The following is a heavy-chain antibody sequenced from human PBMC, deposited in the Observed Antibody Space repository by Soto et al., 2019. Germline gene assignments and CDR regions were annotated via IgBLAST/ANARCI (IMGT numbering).Heavy chain of an antibody. J-gene: IGHJ6*02. CDR3: ARVNVLVPAAIGDYYYYYGMDV. CDR1: GYTFTGDA. V-gene: IGHV1-3*01. D-gene: IGHD2-2*02. Sequence: GASVKVSCNASGYTFTGDAIHWVGQAPGQRLEWIGKIDAGNGNTNYAQKLQGRVTMTTDTSTSTAYMELRSLRSDDTAMYYCARVNVLVPAAIGDYYYYYGMDVWGQGTTVTVSS. CDR2: IDAGNGNT.